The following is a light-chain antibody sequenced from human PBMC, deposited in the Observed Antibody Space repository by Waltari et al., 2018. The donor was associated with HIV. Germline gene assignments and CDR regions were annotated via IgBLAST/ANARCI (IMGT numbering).Light chain of an antibody. CDR2: ATS. J-gene: IGKJ1*01. CDR3: QQYNGSWT. CDR1: QNVGNK. Sequence: EIVMPQSPVTFSVSPGARATLSCRASQNVGNKIVWDQRRPGPSPRLIMFATSVRATGIPTRFSGSGSGTDFALIITTPQPEDYGIYYCQQYNGSWTFGRGT. V-gene: IGKV3D-15*03.